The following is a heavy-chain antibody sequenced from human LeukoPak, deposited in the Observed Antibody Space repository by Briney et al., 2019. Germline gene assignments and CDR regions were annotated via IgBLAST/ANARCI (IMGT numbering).Heavy chain of an antibody. CDR1: GFTFSSYA. D-gene: IGHD3-10*01. V-gene: IGHV3-30-3*01. CDR3: VNDLWFGELLPY. J-gene: IGHJ4*02. Sequence: GRSLRLSCAASGFTFSSYAMHWVRQAPGKGLEWVAVISYDGSNKYYADSVKGRFTISRDNSKNTLYLQMNSLRAEDTAVYYCVNDLWFGELLPYWGQGTLVTVSS. CDR2: ISYDGSNK.